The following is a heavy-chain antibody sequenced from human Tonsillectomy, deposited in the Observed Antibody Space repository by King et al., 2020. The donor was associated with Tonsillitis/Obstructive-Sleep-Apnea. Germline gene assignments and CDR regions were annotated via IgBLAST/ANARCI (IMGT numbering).Heavy chain of an antibody. D-gene: IGHD2-2*02. CDR3: ARDNIGYCSSTSCYRKFDY. Sequence: VQLVQSGGGLVKPGGSLRLSCAASGFTFSDYYMRWIRQAPGKGLEWVSYISSSSSYTNYADSVKGRFTISRDNAKNSLYLQMNSLRAEDTAVYYCARDNIGYCSSTSCYRKFDYWGQGTLVTVSS. CDR2: ISSSSSYT. J-gene: IGHJ4*02. V-gene: IGHV3-11*05. CDR1: GFTFSDYY.